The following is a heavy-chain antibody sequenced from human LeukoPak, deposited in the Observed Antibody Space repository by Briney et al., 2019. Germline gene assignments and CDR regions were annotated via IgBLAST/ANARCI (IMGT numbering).Heavy chain of an antibody. CDR2: IYSDGST. CDR1: GFTVGNNY. Sequence: PGGSLRISCAASGFTVGNNYISWVRQAPGKGLEWVSVIYSDGSTYYADSVKARFTISRDNSKNTLYLQMNSLRADDTAVYYCARDPGGGPTHGYWGQGTLVTVSS. J-gene: IGHJ4*02. V-gene: IGHV3-66*02. D-gene: IGHD1-26*01. CDR3: ARDPGGGPTHGY.